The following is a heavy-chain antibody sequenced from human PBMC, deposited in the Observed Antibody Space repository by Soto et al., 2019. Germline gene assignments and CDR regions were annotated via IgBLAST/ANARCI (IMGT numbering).Heavy chain of an antibody. CDR2: INAGNGNK. CDR1: GYTFNSYA. J-gene: IGHJ4*02. V-gene: IGHV1-3*01. Sequence: QVQLVQSGAEVKKPGASVKVSCKASGYTFNSYAMHWVRQAPGQRLEWMGWINAGNGNKKHSQKFQGRVTITRDTSASTAYMELSSLRSEDTAVYYCARAGSILDYWGQGTLVTVSS. D-gene: IGHD1-1*01. CDR3: ARAGSILDY.